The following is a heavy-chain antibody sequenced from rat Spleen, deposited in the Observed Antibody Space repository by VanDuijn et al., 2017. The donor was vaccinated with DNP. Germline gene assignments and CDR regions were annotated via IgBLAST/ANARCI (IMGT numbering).Heavy chain of an antibody. CDR2: IIYDGTRT. CDR1: GFTFSDYN. Sequence: EVQLVESGGGLVQPGRSLKLSCAASGFTFSDYNMAWVRLAPKKGLEWVATIIYDGTRTYYRDSVKGRFTISRDNAKSTLYVQMDSLRSEDTATYYCATHVSSNWFPYWGQGTLVTVSS. D-gene: IGHD1-12*01. J-gene: IGHJ3*01. V-gene: IGHV5S10*01. CDR3: ATHVSSNWFPY.